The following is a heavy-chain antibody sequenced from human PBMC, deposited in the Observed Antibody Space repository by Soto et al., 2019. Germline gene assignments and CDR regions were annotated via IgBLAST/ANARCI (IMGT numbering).Heavy chain of an antibody. CDR1: GYTFTSYG. V-gene: IGHV1-18*01. CDR2: ISAYNGNT. CDR3: ARDLSYGLCDY. D-gene: IGHD5-18*01. J-gene: IGHJ4*02. Sequence: QVQLVQSGAEVKKPGASVKVSCKASGYTFTSYGISWVRQAPGQGLEWMGWISAYNGNTKYAQKLQGRVTITPDTSTSTAYMELRSLGSDDTAVYYCARDLSYGLCDYWGQGTLVTFSS.